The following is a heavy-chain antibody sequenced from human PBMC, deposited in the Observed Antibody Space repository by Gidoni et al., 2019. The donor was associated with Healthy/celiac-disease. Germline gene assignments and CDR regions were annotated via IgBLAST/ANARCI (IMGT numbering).Heavy chain of an antibody. CDR1: GFTLGDYA. J-gene: IGHJ4*02. Sequence: EVQLVESGGGLVKPGRTLRPSCTASGFTLGDYAMSWFRQAPGKGLGWVGFIRSKAYGGTTEYAASVKGRFTISRDDSKSIAYLQMNSLKTEDTAVYYCTSGRTLYYYDSSGYYYWGQGTLVTVSS. D-gene: IGHD3-22*01. V-gene: IGHV3-49*05. CDR2: IRSKAYGGTT. CDR3: TSGRTLYYYDSSGYYY.